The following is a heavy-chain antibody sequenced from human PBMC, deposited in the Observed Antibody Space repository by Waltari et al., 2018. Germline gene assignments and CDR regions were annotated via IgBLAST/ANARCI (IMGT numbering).Heavy chain of an antibody. CDR2: IANRANSYIT. J-gene: IGHJ1*01. Sequence: VQLVESGGGLVHPGGSLRVSCVVYGFLFAEHYMDWVRQAPGKAPEWVGRIANRANSYITEYPASMKGRFTISREDSKNLLFLQMTDLKSEDTAIYYCVRGGYYYDSNGGYFQFWGRGTLVTVSS. D-gene: IGHD3-22*01. V-gene: IGHV3-72*01. CDR3: VRGGYYYDSNGGYFQF. CDR1: GFLFAEHY.